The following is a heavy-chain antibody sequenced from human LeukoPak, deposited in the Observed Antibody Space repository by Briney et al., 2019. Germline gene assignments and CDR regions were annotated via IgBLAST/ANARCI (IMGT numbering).Heavy chain of an antibody. CDR2: ISSGSTYI. Sequence: GGSLRLSCAASGFTFSSYSMNWVRQAPGKGLEWVSSISSGSTYIYYGDSLKGRFTISRNNAKNSLYLQMNSLRAEDTAVYYCARRVASANDAFDIWGQGTMVTVSS. D-gene: IGHD6-13*01. V-gene: IGHV3-21*01. J-gene: IGHJ3*02. CDR3: ARRVASANDAFDI. CDR1: GFTFSSYS.